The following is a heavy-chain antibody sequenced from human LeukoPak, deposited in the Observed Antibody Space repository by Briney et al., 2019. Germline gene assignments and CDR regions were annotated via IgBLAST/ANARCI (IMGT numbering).Heavy chain of an antibody. V-gene: IGHV1-18*01. CDR2: ISAYNGNT. D-gene: IGHD2-8*01. J-gene: IGHJ5*02. Sequence: GASVKVSCKASGGTFSSYAISWVRQAPGQGLEWMGWISAYNGNTNYAQKVQGRVTMTTDISTSTAYMELRSLRSDDTAVYYCARGGALYYRDLNWFDPWGQGTLVTVSS. CDR3: ARGGALYYRDLNWFDP. CDR1: GGTFSSYA.